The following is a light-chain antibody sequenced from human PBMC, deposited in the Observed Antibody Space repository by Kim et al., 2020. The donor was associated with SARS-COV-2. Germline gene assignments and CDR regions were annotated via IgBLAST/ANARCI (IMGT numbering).Light chain of an antibody. J-gene: IGKJ1*01. CDR3: QQYGSSSWT. V-gene: IGKV3-20*01. CDR1: QSVSGSD. Sequence: SPGESATLSCSAKQSVSGSDLTWYQRKPGQAPRLLIDGASSRATGIPDRFSGSGSGTDFTLTISRLEPEDFSVYYCQQYGSSSWTFGQGTKVDIK. CDR2: GAS.